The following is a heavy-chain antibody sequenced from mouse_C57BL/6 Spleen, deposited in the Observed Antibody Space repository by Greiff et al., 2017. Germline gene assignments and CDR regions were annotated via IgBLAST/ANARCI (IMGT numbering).Heavy chain of an antibody. V-gene: IGHV1-64*01. CDR2: IHPNSGST. J-gene: IGHJ2*01. Sequence: VQLQQPGAELVKPGASVKLSCKASGYTFTSYWMHWVKQRPGQGLEWIGMIHPNSGSTNYNEKFKSKATLTVDKSSSTAYMQLSSLTSEDSAVYYCARRDGSSYRGFDYWGQGTTLTVSS. D-gene: IGHD1-1*01. CDR3: ARRDGSSYRGFDY. CDR1: GYTFTSYW.